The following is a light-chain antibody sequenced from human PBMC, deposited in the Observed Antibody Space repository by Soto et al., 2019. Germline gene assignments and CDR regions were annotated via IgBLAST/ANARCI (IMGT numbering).Light chain of an antibody. Sequence: QSALTQPASVSGSPGQTIAISCTGTSSDVGSSNLVSWYQQKPGKAPKLMIYEATKRPSGVSDRFSGSKSGNTASLTISGLQAEDDSDYHCCFYTRTDVVLGGGTKVTVL. CDR3: CFYTRTDVV. V-gene: IGLV2-23*01. CDR2: EAT. CDR1: SSDVGSSNL. J-gene: IGLJ2*01.